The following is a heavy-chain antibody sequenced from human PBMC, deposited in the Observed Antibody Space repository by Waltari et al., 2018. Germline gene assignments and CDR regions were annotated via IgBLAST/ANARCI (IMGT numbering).Heavy chain of an antibody. CDR1: GYTFTGSY. V-gene: IGHV1-2*06. CDR3: ARVKSDYYGSGSYRRAFDI. Sequence: QVQLVQSGAEVKKPGASVKVSCKASGYTFTGSYMHWVRQAPGQGLEWMGRINPNSGGTNYAQKFQGRVTMTRDTSISTAYMELSRLRSDDTAVYYCARVKSDYYGSGSYRRAFDIWGQGTMVTVSS. J-gene: IGHJ3*02. D-gene: IGHD3-10*01. CDR2: INPNSGGT.